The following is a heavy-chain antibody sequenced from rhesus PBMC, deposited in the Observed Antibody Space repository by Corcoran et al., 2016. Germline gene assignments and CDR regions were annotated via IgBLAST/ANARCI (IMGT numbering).Heavy chain of an antibody. CDR1: GGYVSGYSY. Sequence: QVKLQQWGEGLVKPSETLSLTCAVYGGYVSGYSYWSWLRQPRGRGLEGFRYIYGNIATPYHNPSLKNRGTISKKTSKKQFSLQLRSVTAADTAVYFCARGDSWTLVDSWGHGVLVTVSS. V-gene: IGHV4-73*01. D-gene: IGHD1-1*01. CDR2: IYGNIATP. CDR3: ARGDSWTLVDS. J-gene: IGHJ4*01.